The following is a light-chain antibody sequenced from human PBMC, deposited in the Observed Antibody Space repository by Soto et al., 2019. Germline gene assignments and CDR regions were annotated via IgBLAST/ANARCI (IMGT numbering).Light chain of an antibody. CDR1: QSVSSY. V-gene: IGKV3-11*01. J-gene: IGKJ4*01. CDR3: KQRSKWTLH. Sequence: EILLTHAPATLSLSPLERATLSGRASQSVSSYLAWYQQKPGQAPRLLIYDASNTATGIPARFSGSGSGTDFTLNIRSLEPEDFEVYSCKQRSKWTLHFGGGHXVEIK. CDR2: DAS.